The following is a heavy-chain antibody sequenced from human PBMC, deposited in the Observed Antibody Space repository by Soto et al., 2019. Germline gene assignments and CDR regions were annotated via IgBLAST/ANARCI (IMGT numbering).Heavy chain of an antibody. CDR2: IYYSGST. D-gene: IGHD2-2*01. Sequence: QVQLQESGPGLVKPSQTLSLTCTVSGGSISSGGYYWSWIRQHPGKGLEWIGYIYYSGSTYYNPSLKSRVTISVETSKNQFSLKLSSVTAADTAVYYCARVVVYFHRSPHYGMDVWGQGTTVTVSS. CDR1: GGSISSGGYY. J-gene: IGHJ6*02. CDR3: ARVVVYFHRSPHYGMDV. V-gene: IGHV4-31*03.